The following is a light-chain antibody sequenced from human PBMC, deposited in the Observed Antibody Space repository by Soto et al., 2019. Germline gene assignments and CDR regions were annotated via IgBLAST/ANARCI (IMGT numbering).Light chain of an antibody. CDR3: CSYAGSYTLV. V-gene: IGLV2-11*01. CDR2: DVS. J-gene: IGLJ2*01. CDR1: SSDVGGYNY. Sequence: QSVLTQPRSVSGSPGQSVTISCTGTSSDVGGYNYVSWYQQHPGKAPKLMIYDVSKRPSGVPDRFSGSKSGNTASLPISGLQAEDEADYYCCSYAGSYTLVFGGGTKLTVL.